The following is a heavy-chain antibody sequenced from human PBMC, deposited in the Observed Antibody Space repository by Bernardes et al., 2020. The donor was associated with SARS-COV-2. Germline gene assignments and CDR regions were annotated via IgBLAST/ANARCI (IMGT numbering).Heavy chain of an antibody. CDR1: GFTFGEYA. CDR3: TRNDFWSGYKDY. CDR2: IRSKDFGGTT. V-gene: IGHV3-49*03. D-gene: IGHD3-3*01. J-gene: IGHJ4*02. Sequence: SLIRSCTASGFTFGEYAMSWFRQAPGQGLEWVSFIRSKDFGGTTEYAASVKGRFTISRDDSKSIVYLQMNSLKTEDTAVYYCTRNDFWSGYKDYWGQGTLVTVSS.